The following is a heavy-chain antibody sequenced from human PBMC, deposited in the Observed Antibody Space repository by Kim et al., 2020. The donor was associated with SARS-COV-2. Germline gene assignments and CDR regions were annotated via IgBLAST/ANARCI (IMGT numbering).Heavy chain of an antibody. CDR1: GFTFKNFD. J-gene: IGHJ4*02. CDR2: ITGGGTST. V-gene: IGHV3-23*01. D-gene: IGHD1-1*01. CDR3: AKMNCHDANSF. Sequence: GGSLRLSCAASGFTFKNFDINWVRQAPGKGLEWVSGITGGGTSTFYADSVKGRFTVSGDKSKNTMYLQMDRLRVEDTALYYCAKMNCHDANSFWGQGT.